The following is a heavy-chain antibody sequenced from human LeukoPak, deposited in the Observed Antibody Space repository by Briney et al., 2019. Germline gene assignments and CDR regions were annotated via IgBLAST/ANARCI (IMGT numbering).Heavy chain of an antibody. V-gene: IGHV1-69*13. J-gene: IGHJ6*03. CDR2: IIPIFGTA. CDR1: GGTFSSYA. D-gene: IGHD6-19*01. CDR3: ARAPYSSGGSTNYYYYYYMDV. Sequence: SVKVSCKASGGTFSSYAISWVRQAPGQGLEWMGGIIPIFGTANYAQKFQGRVTITADESTSTAYMELSSLRSEDTAVYYCARAPYSSGGSTNYYYYYYMDVWDKGTTVTVSS.